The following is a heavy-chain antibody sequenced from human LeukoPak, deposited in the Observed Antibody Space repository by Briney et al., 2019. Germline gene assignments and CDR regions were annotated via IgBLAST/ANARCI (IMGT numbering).Heavy chain of an antibody. CDR1: GYTFTSYG. D-gene: IGHD2-15*01. CDR2: ISAYNGNT. J-gene: IGHJ4*02. V-gene: IGHV1-18*01. CDR3: AREKAVVAATYFDY. Sequence: GASVKVSCKASGYTFTSYGISWVRQAPGQGLEWMGWISAYNGNTNYAQKLQGRVTMTTDTSTSTAYMELRSLRSDDTAVYYCAREKAVVAATYFDYWSQGTLVTVSS.